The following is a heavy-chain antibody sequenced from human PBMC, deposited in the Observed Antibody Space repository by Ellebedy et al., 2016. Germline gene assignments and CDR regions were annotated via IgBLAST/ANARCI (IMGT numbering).Heavy chain of an antibody. CDR3: ARLRPSYLDC. V-gene: IGHV3-21*01. J-gene: IGHJ4*02. CDR1: GFTFSSYS. Sequence: GESLKISCAASGFTFSSYSMNWVRQAPGKGLEWVSSISRTGTYIYYAGSAKGRFSISRDNAKNSLYLQMNSLRAEDTAVYYCARLRPSYLDCWGQGTLVTVSS. CDR2: ISRTGTYI.